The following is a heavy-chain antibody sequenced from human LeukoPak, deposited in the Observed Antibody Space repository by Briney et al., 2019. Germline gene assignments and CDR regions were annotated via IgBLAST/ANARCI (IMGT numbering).Heavy chain of an antibody. D-gene: IGHD5-18*01. V-gene: IGHV3-30*02. CDR1: GFTFSNFA. J-gene: IGHJ4*02. CDR2: ISYDGSRK. CDR3: ARDHSYGYAYSFDF. Sequence: PGGSLRLSCATSGFTFSNFAMHWVRLAPGKGLHWVSFISYDGSRKYYADSVKGRFTISRDSSNSTVYLDMSSLAPADTAVYFCARDHSYGYAYSFDFWGRGNLVTVSS.